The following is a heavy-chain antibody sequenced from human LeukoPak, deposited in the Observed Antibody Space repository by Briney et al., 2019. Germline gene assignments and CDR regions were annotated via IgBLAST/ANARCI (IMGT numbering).Heavy chain of an antibody. V-gene: IGHV3-7*01. CDR1: GFTFSSYW. D-gene: IGHD3-3*01. J-gene: IGHJ3*02. CDR3: ARTYDFGRGPPGDAFDN. Sequence: GGSLRLSCAASGFTFSSYWMSWVRQAPGRGLEWVANIKQDGSEKYYVDSVQGRFTISRDDAKDSVFLQMNSLRVDDTAVYYCARTYDFGRGPPGDAFDNWGQGTLVTVPS. CDR2: IKQDGSEK.